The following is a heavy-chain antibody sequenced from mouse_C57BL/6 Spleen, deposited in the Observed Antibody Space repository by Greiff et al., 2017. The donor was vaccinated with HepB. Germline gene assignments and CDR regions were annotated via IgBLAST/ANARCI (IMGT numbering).Heavy chain of an antibody. J-gene: IGHJ2*01. D-gene: IGHD1-1*01. Sequence: QVQLQQSGAELARPGASVKLSCKASGYTFTSYGISWVKQRTGQGLEWIGEIYPRSGNTYYNEKFKGKATLTADKSSSTAYMELRSLTSEDSAVYFCAIAEFITTVVALDYWGQGTTLTVSS. V-gene: IGHV1-81*01. CDR1: GYTFTSYG. CDR3: AIAEFITTVVALDY. CDR2: IYPRSGNT.